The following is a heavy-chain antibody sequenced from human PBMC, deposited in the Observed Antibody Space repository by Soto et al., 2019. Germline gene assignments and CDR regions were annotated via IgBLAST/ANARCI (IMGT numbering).Heavy chain of an antibody. J-gene: IGHJ4*02. Sequence: VQLLESGGGLVQPGRSLRLSCAASGFTFSSYAMNSVRQAPGKGLEWVSAMRGTGGSTYYADSVKGRFTISRDNSKDTLYLQMNSLRVEDTAVFYCAKAGFSSGWSPSYFEYWGQGTLVTVSS. D-gene: IGHD6-19*01. V-gene: IGHV3-23*01. CDR2: MRGTGGST. CDR1: GFTFSSYA. CDR3: AKAGFSSGWSPSYFEY.